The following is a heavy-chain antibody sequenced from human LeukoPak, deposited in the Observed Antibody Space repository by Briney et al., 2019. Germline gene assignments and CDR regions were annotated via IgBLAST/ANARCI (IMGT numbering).Heavy chain of an antibody. D-gene: IGHD3-9*01. V-gene: IGHV3-53*01. J-gene: IGHJ4*02. CDR3: ARADTPLRYFDWTDFYYFDY. CDR2: IYSGGST. Sequence: GGSLRLSCAASGFTVSSNYMSWVRQAPGKGLEWVSVIYSGGSTYYADSVKGRFTISRDNSKNTLYLQMNSLRAEDTAVYYCARADTPLRYFDWTDFYYFDYWGQGTLVTVSS. CDR1: GFTVSSNY.